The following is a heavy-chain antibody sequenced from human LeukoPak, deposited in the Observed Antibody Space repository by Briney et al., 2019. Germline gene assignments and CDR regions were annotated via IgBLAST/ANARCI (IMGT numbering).Heavy chain of an antibody. CDR1: GGSFSGYY. J-gene: IGHJ4*02. V-gene: IGHV4-34*01. D-gene: IGHD3-16*02. CDR2: INHSGST. CDR3: ARAPYDYVWGSYRRTYDY. Sequence: SETLSLTCAVYGGSFSGYYWSWIRQPPGKGLEWIGEINHSGSTNYNPSLKSRVTISVDTSKNQFSLKLSYVTAADTAVYYCARAPYDYVWGSYRRTYDYWGEGTLVTVSS.